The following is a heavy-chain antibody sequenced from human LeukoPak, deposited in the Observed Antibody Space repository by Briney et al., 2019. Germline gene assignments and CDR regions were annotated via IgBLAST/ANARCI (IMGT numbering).Heavy chain of an antibody. D-gene: IGHD3-22*01. CDR3: ARGVRGNDSSGYYEYFDY. CDR2: INHSGST. J-gene: IGHJ4*02. V-gene: IGHV4-34*01. Sequence: SETLSLTCAVYGGSFSGYYWSWIRQPPGKGLEWIGEINHSGSTNYNPSLKSRVTISVDTSKNQFSLKLSSVTAADTAVYYCARGVRGNDSSGYYEYFDYWGQGTLVTVSS. CDR1: GGSFSGYY.